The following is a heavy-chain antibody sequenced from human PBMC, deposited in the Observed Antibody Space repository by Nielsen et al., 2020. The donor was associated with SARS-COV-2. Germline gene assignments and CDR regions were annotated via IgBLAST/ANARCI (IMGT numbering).Heavy chain of an antibody. D-gene: IGHD5-18*01. CDR3: TRGTVDTAMVIDY. J-gene: IGHJ4*02. V-gene: IGHV3-30-3*01. Sequence: GGSLRLSCAASGFTFSSYAMHWVRQAPGKGLEWVAVISYDGSNKYYADSVKGRFTISRDNSKNTLYLQMNSLRAEDTAVYYCTRGTVDTAMVIDYWGQGTLVTVSS. CDR2: ISYDGSNK. CDR1: GFTFSSYA.